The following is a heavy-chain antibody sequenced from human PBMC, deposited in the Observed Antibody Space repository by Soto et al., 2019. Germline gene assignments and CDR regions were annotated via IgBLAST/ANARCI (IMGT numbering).Heavy chain of an antibody. CDR3: AKPECSNGWFFGMDV. Sequence: GGSLRLSCTASRFTFSTYAMSWVRQAPGKGLEWVSGISGSGRSASYTDSVKGRFTISRDNSKNALYLQMNSLRAEDTAVYYCAKPECSNGWFFGMDVWGQGTTVTVSS. D-gene: IGHD6-19*01. CDR2: ISGSGRSA. CDR1: RFTFSTYA. J-gene: IGHJ6*02. V-gene: IGHV3-23*01.